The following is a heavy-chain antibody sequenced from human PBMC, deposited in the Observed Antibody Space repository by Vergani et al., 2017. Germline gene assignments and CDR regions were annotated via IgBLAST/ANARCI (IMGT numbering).Heavy chain of an antibody. J-gene: IGHJ6*02. Sequence: QVQRQESGPGLVKPSQTLSLICTFSGGPISSGDYYWGWIRQPPGKGLEWIGYIYYSGSTYYNPSLKSRVTISVDTSKNQFSLKLSSVTAADTAVYYCARVRRDDSSGYYYYYGMDVWGQGTTVTVSS. CDR1: GGPISSGDYY. CDR2: IYYSGST. V-gene: IGHV4-30-4*01. CDR3: ARVRRDDSSGYYYYYGMDV. D-gene: IGHD3-22*01.